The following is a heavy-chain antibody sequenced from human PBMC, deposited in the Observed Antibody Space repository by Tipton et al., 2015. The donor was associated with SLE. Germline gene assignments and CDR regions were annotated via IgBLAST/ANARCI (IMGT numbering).Heavy chain of an antibody. CDR2: IYYSGST. Sequence: TLSLTCTVSGGSISSSSYYWGWIRQPPGKGLEWIGYIYYSGSTNYNPSLKSRVTISVDTSKNQFSLNLSSVTAADTAVYYCARGWTRGSGSFAEYFQNWGQGTLVTVSS. CDR3: ARGWTRGSGSFAEYFQN. D-gene: IGHD1-26*01. J-gene: IGHJ1*01. V-gene: IGHV4-61*05. CDR1: GGSISSSSYY.